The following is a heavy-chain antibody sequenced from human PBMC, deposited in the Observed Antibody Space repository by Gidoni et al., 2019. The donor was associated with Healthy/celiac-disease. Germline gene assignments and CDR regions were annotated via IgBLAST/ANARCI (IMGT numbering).Heavy chain of an antibody. J-gene: IGHJ3*02. CDR1: GDSVSSNSAA. CDR3: ARALDDSSGYYLTLYAFDI. D-gene: IGHD3-22*01. V-gene: IGHV6-1*01. Sequence: QVQLQQSGPGLVKPSQTLSLTCAISGDSVSSNSAAWNWIRQSPSRGLEWLGRTYYRSKWYNDYAVSVKSRITINPDTSKNQFSLQLNSVTPEDTAVYYCARALDDSSGYYLTLYAFDIWGQGTMVTVSS. CDR2: TYYRSKWYN.